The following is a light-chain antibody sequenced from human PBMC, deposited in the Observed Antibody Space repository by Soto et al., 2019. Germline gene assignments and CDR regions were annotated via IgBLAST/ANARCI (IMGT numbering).Light chain of an antibody. J-gene: IGLJ3*02. CDR1: SGDSNYK. CDR3: GADYGCGSNFVWGV. CDR2: AGTGGIVG. V-gene: IGLV9-49*01. Sequence: QSVLTQPPSASASLGASVTLTCTLSSGDSNYKVDWHQQRPGKGPRFVMRAGTGGIVGSKGDGIPDRFSVLGSGLNRYLTIKNIQEGDESDCHCGADYGCGSNFVWGVFGGGTKLTVL.